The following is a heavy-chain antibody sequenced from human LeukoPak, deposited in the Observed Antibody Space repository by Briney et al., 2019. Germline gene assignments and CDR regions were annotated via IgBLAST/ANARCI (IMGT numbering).Heavy chain of an antibody. CDR3: ARGHDYGDYYFDY. J-gene: IGHJ4*02. Sequence: ASVKVSCKASGYTFTGYYMHWVRQAPGQGLGWMGWINPNSGGTNYAQKFQGRVTMTRDTSISTAYMELSRLRSDDTAVYYCARGHDYGDYYFDYWGQGTLVTVSS. D-gene: IGHD4-17*01. CDR2: INPNSGGT. V-gene: IGHV1-2*02. CDR1: GYTFTGYY.